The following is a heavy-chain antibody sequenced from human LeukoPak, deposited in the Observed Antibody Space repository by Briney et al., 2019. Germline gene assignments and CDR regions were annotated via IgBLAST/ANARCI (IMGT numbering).Heavy chain of an antibody. V-gene: IGHV3-23*01. D-gene: IGHD6-6*01. J-gene: IGHJ4*02. CDR2: ISGSGGST. CDR1: GFTFSSYA. CDR3: AKEFEQLAARGDYFDY. Sequence: GGSLRLPCAASGFTFSSYAMSWVRQAPGKGLEWVSAISGSGGSTHYADSVKGRFTISRDNSKNTLYLQMNSLRAEDTAVYYCAKEFEQLAARGDYFDYWGQGTLVTVSS.